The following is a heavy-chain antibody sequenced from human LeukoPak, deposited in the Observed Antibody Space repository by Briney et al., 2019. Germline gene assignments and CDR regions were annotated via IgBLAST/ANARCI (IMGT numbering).Heavy chain of an antibody. CDR1: GGSFSNYH. CDR2: IYYSGST. J-gene: IGHJ4*02. V-gene: IGHV4-59*01. CDR3: ARGYSSGWYGVLGY. Sequence: PSETLSLTCAVYGGSFSNYHWSWIRQPPGQGLEWIGYIYYSGSTNYNPSLKSRVTISVDTSKNQFSLKLSSVTAADTAVYYCARGYSSGWYGVLGYWGQGTLVTVSS. D-gene: IGHD6-19*01.